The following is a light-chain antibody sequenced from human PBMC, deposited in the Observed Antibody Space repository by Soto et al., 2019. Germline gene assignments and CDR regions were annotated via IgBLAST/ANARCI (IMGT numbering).Light chain of an antibody. CDR2: DAS. CDR1: QSVDIY. V-gene: IGKV3-11*01. CDR3: QQRKHWPPLT. J-gene: IGKJ4*01. Sequence: EVVLTQSPATLSLSPGERATLSCRASQSVDIYLAWYQQKPGQAPRLLIYDASNRATGIPARFSGSGSGTDFTLTISNIEPEDFAVYYCQQRKHWPPLTFGGGTKVEIK.